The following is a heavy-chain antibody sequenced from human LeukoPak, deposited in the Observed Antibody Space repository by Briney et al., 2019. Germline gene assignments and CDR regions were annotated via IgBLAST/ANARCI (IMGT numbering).Heavy chain of an antibody. J-gene: IGHJ3*02. V-gene: IGHV3-23*01. CDR1: GFTFSSYW. Sequence: GGSLRLSCAASGFTFSSYWMSWVRQAPGKGLEWVSAISGSGGSTYYADSVKGRFTISRDNSKNTLYLQMNSLRAEDTAVYYCATANDGGSSSYAFDIWGQGTMVTVSS. D-gene: IGHD6-6*01. CDR3: ATANDGGSSSYAFDI. CDR2: ISGSGGST.